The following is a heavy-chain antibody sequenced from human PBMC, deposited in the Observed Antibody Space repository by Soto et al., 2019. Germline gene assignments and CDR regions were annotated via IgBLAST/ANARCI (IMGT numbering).Heavy chain of an antibody. CDR3: AKEQYYDYVWECFDY. V-gene: IGHV3-30*18. CDR1: GFTFSSYG. D-gene: IGHD3-16*01. Sequence: PGGSLRLSCAASGFTFSSYGMHWVRQAPGKGLEWVAVISYDGSNKYYADSVKGRFTISRDNSKNTLYLQMNSLRAEDTAVYYCAKEQYYDYVWECFDYWGQGTLVTVSS. CDR2: ISYDGSNK. J-gene: IGHJ4*02.